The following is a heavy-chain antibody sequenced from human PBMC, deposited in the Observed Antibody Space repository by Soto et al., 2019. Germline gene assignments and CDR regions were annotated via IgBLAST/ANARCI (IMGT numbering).Heavy chain of an antibody. V-gene: IGHV4-4*07. Sequence: PSETLSLTCTVSGGSINTFYWSWVRQPAGKGLEWIGLIFANGHTDYNPSLKSRVTMSVDASKNQFSLRLTSMTAADTAVYYCVASLAASGLNWLDPWGRGTLVTVSS. CDR3: VASLAASGLNWLDP. D-gene: IGHD6-13*01. J-gene: IGHJ5*02. CDR1: GGSINTFY. CDR2: IFANGHT.